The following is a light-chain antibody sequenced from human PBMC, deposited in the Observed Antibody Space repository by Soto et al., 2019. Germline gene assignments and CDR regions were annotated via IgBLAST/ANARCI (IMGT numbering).Light chain of an antibody. J-gene: IGKJ1*01. CDR2: TAS. CDR1: QGISNY. Sequence: DIQLTPAPSFLSASVLYIINITFRASQGISNYLNSYQQKPGEAPKLLIYTASNLQSGVPSRFSGSGSGTAFTLTISSLQPEDFATYYCQKTYSMPQKFGRGTKVDIK. V-gene: IGKV1-39*01. CDR3: QKTYSMPQK.